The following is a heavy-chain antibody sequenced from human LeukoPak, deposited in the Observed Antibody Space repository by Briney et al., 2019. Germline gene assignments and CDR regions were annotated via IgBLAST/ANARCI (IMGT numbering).Heavy chain of an antibody. Sequence: GGSLRLSCAASGFTLSSYAMHWVRQAPGKGLEWVAVISNDGRKIYYADSVKGRFTISRDNAKSTLYLQMNSLRAEDTAVYYCAKTNAFDLWGQGAMVTVSS. V-gene: IGHV3-30-3*02. CDR3: AKTNAFDL. CDR1: GFTLSSYA. J-gene: IGHJ3*01. CDR2: ISNDGRKI.